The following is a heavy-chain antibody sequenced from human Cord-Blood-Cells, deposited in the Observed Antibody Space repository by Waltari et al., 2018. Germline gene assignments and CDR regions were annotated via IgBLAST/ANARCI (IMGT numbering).Heavy chain of an antibody. D-gene: IGHD7-27*01. CDR3: AKDLSANWGSPGFGY. Sequence: EVQLLESGGGLVQPGGSLRLSCAASGFTLSSHAMTWVRPAPGKGLEWVSAISGSGGSTYYADSVKGRFTISRDNSKNTLYLQMNSLRAEDTAVYYCAKDLSANWGSPGFGYWGQGTLVTVSS. CDR1: GFTLSSHA. CDR2: ISGSGGST. J-gene: IGHJ4*02. V-gene: IGHV3-23*01.